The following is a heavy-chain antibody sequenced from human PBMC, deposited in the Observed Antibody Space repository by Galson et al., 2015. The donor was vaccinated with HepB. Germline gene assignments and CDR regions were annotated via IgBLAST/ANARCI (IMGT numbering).Heavy chain of an antibody. Sequence: SVKVSCKASGYTFTSYGISWVRQAPGQGLEWMGGIIPIFGTANYAQKFQGRVTITADESTSTAYMELSSLRSEDTAVYYCARDYDFWSGYLNYYYYGMDVWGQGTTVTVSS. V-gene: IGHV1-69*13. CDR2: IIPIFGTA. CDR1: GYTFTSYG. CDR3: ARDYDFWSGYLNYYYYGMDV. J-gene: IGHJ6*02. D-gene: IGHD3-3*01.